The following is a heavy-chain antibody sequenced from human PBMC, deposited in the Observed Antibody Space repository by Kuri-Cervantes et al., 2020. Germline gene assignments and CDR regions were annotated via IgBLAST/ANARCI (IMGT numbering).Heavy chain of an antibody. Sequence: ESLKISCTFYGASFSSYYWTWIRQPPGKGLEWIGEINHSGSPKYNSSLKSRVTISVDTSKNQFSLKLSSVTAADTAMFYCARRQRSGDAGGLDYWGQGTLVTVSS. CDR2: INHSGSP. CDR3: ARRQRSGDAGGLDY. J-gene: IGHJ4*02. CDR1: GASFSSYY. D-gene: IGHD4-17*01. V-gene: IGHV4-34*01.